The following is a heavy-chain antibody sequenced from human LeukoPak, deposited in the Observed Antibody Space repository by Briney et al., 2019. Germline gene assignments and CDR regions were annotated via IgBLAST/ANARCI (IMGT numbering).Heavy chain of an antibody. CDR2: IYHSGST. CDR3: ARAGKEWPRPYDYYGMDV. CDR1: GDSINSSNW. J-gene: IGHJ6*02. V-gene: IGHV4/OR15-8*01. D-gene: IGHD5-12*01. Sequence: SETLSLTCVVSGDSINSSNWWTWVRQPPEKGLEWIGEIYHSGSTKYNPSLQSRVTMSVDRSKNQISLNLNSVTAADTAVYYCARAGKEWPRPYDYYGMDVWGQGTTVTVSS.